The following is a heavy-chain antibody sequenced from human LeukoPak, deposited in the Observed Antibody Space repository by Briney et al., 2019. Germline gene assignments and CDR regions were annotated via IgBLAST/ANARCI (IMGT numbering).Heavy chain of an antibody. J-gene: IGHJ4*02. CDR3: ARGGPSLGVDY. V-gene: IGHV4-34*01. Sequence: SETLSLTCAVYGGSFSGYYWSWIRQPPGKGLEWIGEINHSGSTNYNPSLKSRVTISVDTSKNRFSLRLSSVTAADTAVYYCARGGPSLGVDYWGQGTLVTVSS. CDR2: INHSGST. CDR1: GGSFSGYY. D-gene: IGHD5/OR15-5a*01.